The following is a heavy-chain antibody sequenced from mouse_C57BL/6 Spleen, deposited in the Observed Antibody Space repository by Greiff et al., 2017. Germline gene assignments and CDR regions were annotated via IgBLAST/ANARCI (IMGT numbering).Heavy chain of an antibody. CDR1: GYTFTSYG. CDR2: IDPTNSYT. Sequence: QVQLQQSGAELARPGTSVKLSCKASGYTFTSYGMHWVKQRPGQGLEWIGVIDPTNSYTYYNQKFKGKATLTADTSSSTAYMELSSLTSEDSAVYFCARKYVSYEEEMDYWGQGTTITVSS. D-gene: IGHD2-10*02. V-gene: IGHV1-59*01. CDR3: ARKYVSYEEEMDY. J-gene: IGHJ4*01.